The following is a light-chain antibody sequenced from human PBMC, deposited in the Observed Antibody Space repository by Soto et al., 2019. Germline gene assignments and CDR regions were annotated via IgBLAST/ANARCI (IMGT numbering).Light chain of an antibody. CDR2: GAS. CDR1: QSVNSN. V-gene: IGKV3-15*01. CDR3: QQYNNWPIT. J-gene: IGKJ5*01. Sequence: EVVMTQSPATLSVSPGERATLSCRASQSVNSNLAWYQQKPGQAPRLLIYGASTRATGIPARFTGSGSGTEFTLTISSLQSEDFAVYYCQQYNNWPITFGQGTRLEN.